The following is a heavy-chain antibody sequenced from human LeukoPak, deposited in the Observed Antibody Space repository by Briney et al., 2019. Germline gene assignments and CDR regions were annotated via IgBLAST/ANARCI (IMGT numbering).Heavy chain of an antibody. CDR3: ARAPTVTTEADY. CDR1: GYTFTSYD. Sequence: ASVKVSCKASGYTFTSYDINWVRQATGQGLEWMGWINPNSGGTNYAQKFQGRVTMTRDTSISTAYMELSRLRSDDTAVYYCARAPTVTTEADYWGQGTLVTVSS. CDR2: INPNSGGT. V-gene: IGHV1-2*02. J-gene: IGHJ4*02. D-gene: IGHD4-11*01.